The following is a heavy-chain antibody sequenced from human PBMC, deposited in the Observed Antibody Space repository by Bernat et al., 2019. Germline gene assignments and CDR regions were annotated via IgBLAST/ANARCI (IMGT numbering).Heavy chain of an antibody. J-gene: IGHJ4*02. Sequence: EVQLVESGGGLVQPGGSLKLSCAASGFTFSGSAMHWVRQASGKGLEWVGRIGSKANSYATAYAASVKGRFTISRDDSKNTAYLQMNSLKTEDTAVYYCTSGRPFDYWGQGTLVTVSS. V-gene: IGHV3-73*01. CDR1: GFTFSGSA. CDR3: TSGRPFDY. CDR2: IGSKANSYAT.